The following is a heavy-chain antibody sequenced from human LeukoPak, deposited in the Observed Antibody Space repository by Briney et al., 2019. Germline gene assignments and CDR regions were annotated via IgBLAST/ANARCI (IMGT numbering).Heavy chain of an antibody. CDR1: GGSIRSSYYY. CDR3: ARDRDFWSGPPIGMDV. D-gene: IGHD3-3*01. Sequence: PSETLSLTCTVSGGSIRSSYYYWGWIRQPPGKGLEWIGSIYDSGSTYYNPSLKSRVTISVDTSKNQFSLKLSSVTAADTAVYYCARDRDFWSGPPIGMDVWGQGTTVTVSS. V-gene: IGHV4-39*07. J-gene: IGHJ6*02. CDR2: IYDSGST.